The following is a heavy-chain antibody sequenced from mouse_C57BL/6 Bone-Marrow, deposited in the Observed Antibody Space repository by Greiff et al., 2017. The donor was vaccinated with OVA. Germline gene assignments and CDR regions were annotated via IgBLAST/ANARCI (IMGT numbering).Heavy chain of an antibody. CDR1: GYTFTSYG. CDR2: IYPRSGNT. J-gene: IGHJ2*01. Sequence: QVQLQQSGAELARPGASVKLSCKASGYTFTSYGISWVKQRTGQGLEWIGEIYPRSGNTYYNEKFKGKATLTADKSSSTAYMELRSLTSEDSAVYFCARYCYYGSSYGDYWGQGTTLTVSS. V-gene: IGHV1-81*01. D-gene: IGHD1-1*01. CDR3: ARYCYYGSSYGDY.